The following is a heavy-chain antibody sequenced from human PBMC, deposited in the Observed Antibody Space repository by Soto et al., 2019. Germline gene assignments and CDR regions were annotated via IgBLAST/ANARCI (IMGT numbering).Heavy chain of an antibody. J-gene: IGHJ6*03. D-gene: IGHD3-3*01. Sequence: GGSLRLSCAASGFTFSSYWMSWVRQAPGKGLEWVANIKQDGSEKYYADSVKGRFTISRDNAKNSLYLQMNSLRAEDTAVYYCARSYDFWSGYSTYYYYYMDVWGKGTTVTVSS. V-gene: IGHV3-7*01. CDR1: GFTFSSYW. CDR2: IKQDGSEK. CDR3: ARSYDFWSGYSTYYYYYMDV.